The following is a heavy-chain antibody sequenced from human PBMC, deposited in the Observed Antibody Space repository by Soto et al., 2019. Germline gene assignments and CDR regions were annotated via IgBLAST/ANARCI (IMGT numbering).Heavy chain of an antibody. D-gene: IGHD4-17*01. CDR1: GYTFTSYG. Sequence: ASVKVSCKASGYTFTSYGISWVRQAPGQGLEWMGWISAFNANTNYAQKLQGRVTMTTDTSTSTAYMELRSLRSDDTAVYYCARVNSGGYGDYGLYYYYYYMDVWGKGTTVTVSS. J-gene: IGHJ6*03. CDR2: ISAFNANT. V-gene: IGHV1-18*01. CDR3: ARVNSGGYGDYGLYYYYYYMDV.